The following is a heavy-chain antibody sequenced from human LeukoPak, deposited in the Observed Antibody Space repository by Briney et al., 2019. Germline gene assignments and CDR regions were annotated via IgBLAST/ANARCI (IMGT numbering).Heavy chain of an antibody. V-gene: IGHV3-7*01. J-gene: IGHJ4*02. CDR2: TKPDGSEK. Sequence: GGSLRLSCAASGFSFSNYWMDWIRQAPGKGLEWVGSTKPDGSEKYYVDSVKGRFTISRDNAKNSLYLQMNGLRAEDTAVYYCARDDGSSCFPYWGQGTLVTVSS. CDR1: GFSFSNYW. CDR3: ARDDGSSCFPY. D-gene: IGHD3-10*01.